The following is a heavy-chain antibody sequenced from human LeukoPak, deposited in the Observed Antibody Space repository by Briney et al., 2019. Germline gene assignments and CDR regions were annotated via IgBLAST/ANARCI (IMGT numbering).Heavy chain of an antibody. CDR2: IYYSGST. Sequence: SETLSLTCTVSGGSISSSSYYWGWIRQPPGKGLEWIGSIYYSGSTYYNPSLKSRVVISVDTSKNQFSLKLSSVTAADTAVYYCARPIAEGRDAFHIWGQGTMVTVSS. D-gene: IGHD6-13*01. CDR3: ARPIAEGRDAFHI. CDR1: GGSISSSSYY. J-gene: IGHJ3*02. V-gene: IGHV4-39*01.